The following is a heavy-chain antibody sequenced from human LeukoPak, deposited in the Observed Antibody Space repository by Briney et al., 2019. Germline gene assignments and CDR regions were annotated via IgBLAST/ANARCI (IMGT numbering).Heavy chain of an antibody. D-gene: IGHD1-26*01. V-gene: IGHV4-59*01. J-gene: IGHJ4*02. CDR2: IYYSGST. CDR1: GGSISSYH. CDR3: ARDESGSYAD. Sequence: SETLSLTCTVSGGSISSYHWSWIRQPPGKGLEWIGYIYYSGSTNYNPSLKSRVTISVDTSKNQFSLKLSSVTAADTAVYYCARDESGSYADWGQGTLVTVSS.